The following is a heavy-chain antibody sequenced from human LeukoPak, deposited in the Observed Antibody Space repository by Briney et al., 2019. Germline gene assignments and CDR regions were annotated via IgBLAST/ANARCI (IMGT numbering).Heavy chain of an antibody. Sequence: ASVKVSCKASGYTFTSYGISWVRQAPGQGLEWMGWISAYNGNTNYAQKLQGRVTMTTDTSTSTAYMEPRSLRSDDTAVYYCASTIAVAGSSNFYGMDVWGQGTTVTVSS. CDR2: ISAYNGNT. CDR3: ASTIAVAGSSNFYGMDV. V-gene: IGHV1-18*01. CDR1: GYTFTSYG. D-gene: IGHD6-19*01. J-gene: IGHJ6*02.